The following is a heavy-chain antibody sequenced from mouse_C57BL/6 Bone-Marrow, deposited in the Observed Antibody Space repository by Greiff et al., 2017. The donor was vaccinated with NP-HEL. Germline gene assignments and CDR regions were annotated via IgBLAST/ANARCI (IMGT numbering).Heavy chain of an antibody. D-gene: IGHD1-1*01. Sequence: EVKLQQSGAELVRPGASVKLSCTASGFNIKDDYMHWVKQRPEQGLEWIGWIDPENGDTEYASKFQGKATITADTSSNTAYLQLSSLTSEDTAVYYCTTPTVVALDYWGQGTTLTVSS. V-gene: IGHV14-4*01. CDR3: TTPTVVALDY. CDR2: IDPENGDT. CDR1: GFNIKDDY. J-gene: IGHJ2*01.